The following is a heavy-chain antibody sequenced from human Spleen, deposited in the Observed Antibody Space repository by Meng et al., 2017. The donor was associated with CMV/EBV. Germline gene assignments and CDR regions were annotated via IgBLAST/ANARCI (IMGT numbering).Heavy chain of an antibody. CDR3: TRIRGYPHYYYCMYV. CDR2: IFSNDEK. J-gene: IGHJ6*02. Sequence: SGPTLVKPTETLTQTCTVSGFSLSNARMGVSRIRHPPWKALEWLAHIFSNDEKSYSTFLKSRLPISKDTSKSQVVLTMTNIDPVDTATSSCTRIRGYPHYYYCMYVWGQGTTVTVSS. D-gene: IGHD5-12*01. CDR1: GFSLSNARMG. V-gene: IGHV2-26*01.